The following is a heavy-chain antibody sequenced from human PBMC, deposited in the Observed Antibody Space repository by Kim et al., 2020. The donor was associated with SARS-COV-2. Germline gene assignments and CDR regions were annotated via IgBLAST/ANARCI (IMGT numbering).Heavy chain of an antibody. CDR2: ISYDGSNK. V-gene: IGHV3-30-3*01. CDR3: ARDQLSRLRGVTYSYYGMDV. D-gene: IGHD3-10*01. J-gene: IGHJ6*02. Sequence: GGSLRLSCAASGFTFSNCAMHWVRQAPGKGLEWVAVISYDGSNKNYADSVKGRFTISRDNSKNTLYLQMNSLRAEDTALYYCARDQLSRLRGVTYSYYGMDVWGQGTTVTVSS. CDR1: GFTFSNCA.